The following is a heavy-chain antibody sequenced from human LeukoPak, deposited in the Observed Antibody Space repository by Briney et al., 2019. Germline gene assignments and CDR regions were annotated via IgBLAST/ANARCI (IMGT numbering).Heavy chain of an antibody. D-gene: IGHD3-9*01. J-gene: IGHJ3*02. CDR3: ARDGLVGYDILTGYYYGAFDI. V-gene: IGHV1-69*06. CDR2: IIPIFGTA. CDR1: GGTFSSYA. Sequence: SVKVSCKASGGTFSSYAISWVRQAPGQGLEWMGGIIPIFGTANYAQKFQGRVTITADKSTSTAYMELSSLRSEDTAVYYCARDGLVGYDILTGYYYGAFDIWGQGTMVTVSS.